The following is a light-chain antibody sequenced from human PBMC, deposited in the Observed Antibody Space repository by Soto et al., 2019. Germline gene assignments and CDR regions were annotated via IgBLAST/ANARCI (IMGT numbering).Light chain of an antibody. CDR2: SDN. V-gene: IGLV1-44*01. CDR1: FSNVGINT. CDR3: ASWDDSLNGVV. Sequence: QSVLTQPPSASGTPGQRVTISCSGSFSNVGINTVNWYQQLPGTAPKLLIYSDNQRPSGVPDRFSGSKSGPSASLAISGLQSEDAADYYCASWDDSLNGVVFGGGTKLTVL. J-gene: IGLJ2*01.